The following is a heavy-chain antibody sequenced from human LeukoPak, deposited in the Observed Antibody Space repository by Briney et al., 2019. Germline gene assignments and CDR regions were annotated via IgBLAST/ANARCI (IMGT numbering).Heavy chain of an antibody. CDR1: GFTFSSYG. Sequence: GGSLRLSCAASGFTFSSYGMPWVRQAPGKGLEWVAVIWYDGSNKYYADSVTGRFTISRDNSKNTLYLQMNSLRAEDTAVYYCARGAVALYGMDVWGQETTVTVSS. V-gene: IGHV3-33*01. CDR2: IWYDGSNK. J-gene: IGHJ6*02. D-gene: IGHD2-21*01. CDR3: ARGAVALYGMDV.